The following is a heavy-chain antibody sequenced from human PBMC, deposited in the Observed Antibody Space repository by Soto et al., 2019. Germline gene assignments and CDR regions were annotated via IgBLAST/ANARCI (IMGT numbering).Heavy chain of an antibody. D-gene: IGHD3-3*01. J-gene: IGHJ4*02. CDR1: GFSFDDHA. CDR3: VRAQLEDFWSGGHFDS. CDR2: ISWNSGNA. Sequence: DVQLVESGGTLVQPGRSLRLSCAASGFSFDDHAMHWARQTPEKGLEWVAGISWNSGNADYADSVKGRFTISRDNGKNSLFLDMIGLRAEDTYLYDCVRAQLEDFWSGGHFDSWGQGTLVAASS. V-gene: IGHV3-9*01.